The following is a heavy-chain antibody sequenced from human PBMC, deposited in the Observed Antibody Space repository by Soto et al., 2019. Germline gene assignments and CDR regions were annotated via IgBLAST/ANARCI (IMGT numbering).Heavy chain of an antibody. CDR3: ARDPLYPIAVACKFDY. Sequence: QVQLVQSGAEVKKPGASVKVSCKASGSTFTSYAMHWVRQAPGQRLEWMGWINAGNGNTKYSQKFQGRVTITGDTSASTGYMELSSLRSEDTGVYYCARDPLYPIAVACKFDYWGQGTLDTVSS. V-gene: IGHV1-3*01. D-gene: IGHD6-19*01. CDR1: GSTFTSYA. CDR2: INAGNGNT. J-gene: IGHJ4*02.